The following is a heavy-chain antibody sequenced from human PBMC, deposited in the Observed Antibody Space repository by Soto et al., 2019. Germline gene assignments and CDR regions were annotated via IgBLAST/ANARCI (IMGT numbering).Heavy chain of an antibody. J-gene: IGHJ4*02. CDR1: GFTFSSYS. Sequence: PGGSLRLSCAASGFTFSSYSMNWVRQAPGKGLEWVSSISSSSSYIYYADSVKGRFTISRDNAKNSLYLQMNSLRAEDTAVYYCARGRRYFDWEDYWGQGTLVTVSS. V-gene: IGHV3-21*01. D-gene: IGHD3-9*01. CDR3: ARGRRYFDWEDY. CDR2: ISSSSSYI.